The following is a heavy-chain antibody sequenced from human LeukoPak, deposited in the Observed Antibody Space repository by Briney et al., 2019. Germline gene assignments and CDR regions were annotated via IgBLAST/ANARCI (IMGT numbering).Heavy chain of an antibody. CDR3: ARDVVGSSNNGMDV. CDR1: GFTFSSYA. J-gene: IGHJ6*02. V-gene: IGHV3-30-3*01. CDR2: ISYDGSNK. Sequence: PGRSLRLSCAASGFTFSSYAMHWVRQAPGKGLEWVAVISYDGSNKYYADSVKGRFTISRGNSKNTLYLQMNSLRAEDTAVYYCARDVVGSSNNGMDVWGQGTTVTVSS. D-gene: IGHD6-13*01.